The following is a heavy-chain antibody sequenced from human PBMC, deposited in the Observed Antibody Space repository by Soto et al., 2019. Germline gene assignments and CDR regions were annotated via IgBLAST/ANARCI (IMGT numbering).Heavy chain of an antibody. Sequence: QVQLVQSGAEEKKPGASVKVSCKASGYTFTSYAMRWVRQAPGQRLEWMGWINAGNGNTKYSQKFQGRVTITRDTSASTANMELSSLRSEDTAVYYCAGGSGYYYWDDYWGQGTLVTVSS. CDR3: AGGSGYYYWDDY. CDR2: INAGNGNT. CDR1: GYTFTSYA. D-gene: IGHD3-22*01. J-gene: IGHJ4*02. V-gene: IGHV1-3*05.